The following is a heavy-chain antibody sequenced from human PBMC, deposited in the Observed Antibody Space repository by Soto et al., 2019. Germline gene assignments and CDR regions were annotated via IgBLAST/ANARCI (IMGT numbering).Heavy chain of an antibody. CDR3: ARLRLGELSFH. Sequence: PSETLSLTCTVSGGSISSGGYYWSWIRQHPGKGLEWIGYIYYSGSTYYNPSLKSRVTISVDTSKNQFSLKLSSVTAADTAVYYCARLRLGELSFHWGQGTLVTVSS. CDR2: IYYSGST. J-gene: IGHJ4*02. V-gene: IGHV4-31*03. D-gene: IGHD3-16*02. CDR1: GGSISSGGYY.